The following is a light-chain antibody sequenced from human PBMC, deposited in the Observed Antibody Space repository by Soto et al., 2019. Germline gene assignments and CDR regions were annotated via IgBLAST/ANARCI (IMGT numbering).Light chain of an antibody. J-gene: IGLJ3*02. Sequence: QSALTQPRSVSGSPGQSVTISCTGTSSDVGDYHYVSWYQHHPGKAPKVMIYDVTKRPSGVPNRFSGSKSGNTASLTISGLQAEDEADYYCCSYAGSYTWVFGGGTKVTVL. CDR3: CSYAGSYTWV. CDR2: DVT. V-gene: IGLV2-11*01. CDR1: SSDVGDYHY.